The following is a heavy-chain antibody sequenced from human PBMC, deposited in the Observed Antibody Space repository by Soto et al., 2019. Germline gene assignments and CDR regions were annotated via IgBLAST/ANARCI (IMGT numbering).Heavy chain of an antibody. Sequence: SQTLSLTCAISGNSVSSNTASWNWIRQSPSRGLEWLGRAYFRSKWYNDYAVSVKSRIIINPDTSNNQFSLQLNSVTPEDTAVYFCAKGDNLGPKTGYAFDPWGQGIMVTVSS. CDR3: AKGDNLGPKTGYAFDP. CDR2: AYFRSKWYN. CDR1: GNSVSSNTAS. V-gene: IGHV6-1*01. D-gene: IGHD5-12*01. J-gene: IGHJ5*02.